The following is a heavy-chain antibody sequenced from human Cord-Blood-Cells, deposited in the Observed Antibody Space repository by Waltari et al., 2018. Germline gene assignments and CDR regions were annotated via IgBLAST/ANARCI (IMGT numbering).Heavy chain of an antibody. D-gene: IGHD6-13*01. CDR1: GGSFSGYY. CDR3: ARGELGHQPGIAAAGHNWFDP. Sequence: QVQLQQWGAGLLKPSETLSLTCAVYGGSFSGYYWSWIRQPPGKGLGWIGEINHSGSTNYTPSLKSRVTISVDTSKTQFSLKLSSVTAADTAVYYCARGELGHQPGIAAAGHNWFDPWGQGTLVTVSS. V-gene: IGHV4-34*01. J-gene: IGHJ5*02. CDR2: INHSGST.